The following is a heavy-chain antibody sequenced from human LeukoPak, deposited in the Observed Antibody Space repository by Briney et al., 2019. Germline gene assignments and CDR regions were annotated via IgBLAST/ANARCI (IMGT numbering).Heavy chain of an antibody. J-gene: IGHJ4*02. Sequence: GGSLILSCVASGLPIADFAMHWVRQAPGKGLEWVSLISGDGVSTFYAYSVKGRFSISRDNSKNSLSLELKSLRTEDTAMYYCARESGKFDYWGQGTLVAVSS. V-gene: IGHV3-43*02. CDR3: ARESGKFDY. CDR1: GLPIADFA. CDR2: ISGDGVST.